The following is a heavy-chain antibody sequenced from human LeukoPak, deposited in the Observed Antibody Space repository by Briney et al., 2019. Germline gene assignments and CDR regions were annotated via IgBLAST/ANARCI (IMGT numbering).Heavy chain of an antibody. CDR1: GGSFSGYY. J-gene: IGHJ6*03. D-gene: IGHD6-13*01. Sequence: SETLSLTCAVYGGSFSGYYWSWIRQPPGKGLEWIGEVNHSGSTDYNPSLKSRVTISVDTSKNQFSLKLSSVTAADTAVYYCARDRIAAAGTRYYYYMDVWGKGTTVTVSS. V-gene: IGHV4-34*01. CDR2: VNHSGST. CDR3: ARDRIAAAGTRYYYYMDV.